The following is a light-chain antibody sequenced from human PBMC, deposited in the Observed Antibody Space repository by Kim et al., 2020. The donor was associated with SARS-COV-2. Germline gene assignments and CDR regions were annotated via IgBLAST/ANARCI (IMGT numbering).Light chain of an antibody. V-gene: IGKV1-17*01. CDR1: QDIRND. CDR3: LQHNTCPIT. CDR2: GAS. J-gene: IGKJ5*01. Sequence: ASVGDRVTISWRASQDIRNDLGWYQQNPGRAPKRLIYGASSLQSGVPSRFSGSGSGAEFTLTIGSLQPEDFATYFCLQHNTCPITFGQGTRLEIK.